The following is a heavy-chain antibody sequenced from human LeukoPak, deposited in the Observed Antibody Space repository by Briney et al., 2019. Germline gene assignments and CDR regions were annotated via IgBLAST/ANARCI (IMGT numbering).Heavy chain of an antibody. CDR3: AGLGSSSWTNHLFDY. CDR2: ISSSSSYI. Sequence: GGSLRLSCAASGFTFSSYSMNWVRQAPGKGLEWVSSISSSSSYIYYADSVKGRFTISRDNAKNSLYLQMNSLRSEDTAVYYCAGLGSSSWTNHLFDYWGQGTLVTVSS. J-gene: IGHJ4*02. V-gene: IGHV3-21*04. D-gene: IGHD6-13*01. CDR1: GFTFSSYS.